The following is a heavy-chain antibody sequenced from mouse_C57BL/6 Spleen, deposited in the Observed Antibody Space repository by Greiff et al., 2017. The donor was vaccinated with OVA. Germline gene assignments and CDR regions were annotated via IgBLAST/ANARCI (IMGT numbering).Heavy chain of an antibody. CDR1: GYTFTDYY. CDR3: ARCDGNYFDY. D-gene: IGHD2-3*01. V-gene: IGHV1-76*01. CDR2: IYPGSGNT. Sequence: QVQLQQSGAELVRPGASVKLSCKASGYTFTDYYIHWVKQRPGQGLEWIARIYPGSGNTYYNEKFKGKATLPAEKSSRTAYMQLSSLTSEDSAIYFCARCDGNYFDYWGQGTTLTVSS. J-gene: IGHJ2*01.